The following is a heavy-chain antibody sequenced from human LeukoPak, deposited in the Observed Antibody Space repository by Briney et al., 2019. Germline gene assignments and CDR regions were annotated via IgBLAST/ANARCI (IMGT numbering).Heavy chain of an antibody. D-gene: IGHD6-19*01. V-gene: IGHV3-49*03. Sequence: GGSLRLSCTASGFTFGDYLMSWFRQTPGKGLEWIGFISGGTTEYAASVKGRFTISRDDSTSIAYLQMNSLTTEDTAVYYCSRGSGWSSVYWGQGTLVTVSS. CDR3: SRGSGWSSVY. CDR1: GFTFGDYL. J-gene: IGHJ4*02. CDR2: ISGGTT.